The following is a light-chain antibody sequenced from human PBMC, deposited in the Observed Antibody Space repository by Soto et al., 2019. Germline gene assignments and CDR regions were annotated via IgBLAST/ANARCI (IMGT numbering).Light chain of an antibody. Sequence: QSALTQPASVSGSPGQSITISCTGTSSDVGGYKYVSWYQQHPGKAPKLIIYEVSNRPSGVSNRFSASNSGNTASLTISGLQAEDEADYYCSSYTSSSTVLFGGGTKLTVL. CDR1: SSDVGGYKY. J-gene: IGLJ3*02. V-gene: IGLV2-14*01. CDR3: SSYTSSSTVL. CDR2: EVS.